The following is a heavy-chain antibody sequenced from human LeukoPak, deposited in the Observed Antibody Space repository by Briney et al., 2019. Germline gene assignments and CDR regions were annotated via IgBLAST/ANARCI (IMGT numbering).Heavy chain of an antibody. CDR1: GYTFTGYY. CDR2: INPNSSGT. Sequence: ASVKVSCKASGYTFTGYYMHWVRQAPGQGLEWMGWINPNSSGTNYAQKFQGRVTMTRDTSISTAYLELSRLRSDDTAVYYCARAGGYCSGGSCYSISHYYYYYMDVWGKGTTVTVSS. V-gene: IGHV1-2*02. D-gene: IGHD2-15*01. J-gene: IGHJ6*03. CDR3: ARAGGYCSGGSCYSISHYYYYYMDV.